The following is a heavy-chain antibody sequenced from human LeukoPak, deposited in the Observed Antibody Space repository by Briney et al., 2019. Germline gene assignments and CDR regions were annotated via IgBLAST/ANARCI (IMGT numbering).Heavy chain of an antibody. Sequence: SETLSLTCAVYGGSFGGYYWSWIRQPPGKGLEWIGEINHSGSTNYNPSLKSRVTISVDTSKNQFSLKLSSVTAADTAVYYCARTGSAAGYYYFDYWGQGTLVTVSS. D-gene: IGHD6-13*01. CDR3: ARTGSAAGYYYFDY. J-gene: IGHJ4*02. CDR2: INHSGST. V-gene: IGHV4-34*01. CDR1: GGSFGGYY.